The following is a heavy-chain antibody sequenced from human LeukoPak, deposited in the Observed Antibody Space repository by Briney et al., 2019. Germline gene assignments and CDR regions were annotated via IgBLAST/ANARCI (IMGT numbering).Heavy chain of an antibody. CDR1: GGSFSGYY. D-gene: IGHD1-1*01. V-gene: IGHV4-34*01. Sequence: SETLSLTCAVYGGSFSGYYWSWIRQPPGKGLEWIGEINHSGSTNYNPSLKSRVTISVDTSKNQFSLKLSSVTAADTAVYYCATVATYRGRHFDYWGQGTLVTVSS. CDR2: INHSGST. J-gene: IGHJ4*02. CDR3: ATVATYRGRHFDY.